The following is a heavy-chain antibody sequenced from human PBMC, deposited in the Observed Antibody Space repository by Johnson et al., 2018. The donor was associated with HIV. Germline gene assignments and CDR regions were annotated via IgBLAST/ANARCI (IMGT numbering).Heavy chain of an antibody. CDR3: TTGFAAFDI. CDR1: GFTFSSYG. V-gene: IGHV3-30*02. CDR2: IRYDGSNK. Sequence: VQLVESGGGVVQPGGSLRLSCAASGFTFSSYGMHWVRQAPGKGLEWVAFIRYDGSNKYYADSVKGRFTISRDNSKNTLYLQINSLKTEDTAVYYCTTGFAAFDIWGQGTMVTVSS. J-gene: IGHJ3*02.